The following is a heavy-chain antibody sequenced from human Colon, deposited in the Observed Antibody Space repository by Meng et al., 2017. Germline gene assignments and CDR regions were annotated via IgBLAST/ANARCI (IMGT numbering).Heavy chain of an antibody. CDR2: IGDGGYI. J-gene: IGHJ4*02. CDR3: AGVRGANSYGYGDY. CDR1: GFTFRTYS. Sequence: GGSLRLSCAGAGFTFRTYSMNWVRQAPGQGLEWVASIGDGGYINYADSVAGRFTISRDNARSSLYLQMNSVRAEDTAVYYCAGVRGANSYGYGDYWGQGTLVTVSS. V-gene: IGHV3-21*01. D-gene: IGHD5-18*01.